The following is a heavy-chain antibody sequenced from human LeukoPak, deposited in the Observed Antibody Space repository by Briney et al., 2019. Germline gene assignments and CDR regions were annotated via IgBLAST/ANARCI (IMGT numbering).Heavy chain of an antibody. CDR1: GFTFSDYY. V-gene: IGHV3-11*04. CDR3: ARVRGSYATDY. D-gene: IGHD3-16*01. CDR2: ISNCGDTI. Sequence: GGSLRLACAVSGFTFSDYYMSWVRQAPGKGREGVSYISNCGDTISYADHVKSRFTISSDNAKNSLYLQMNSRRAEDAAIYYCARVRGSYATDYWGQGALVTVSS. J-gene: IGHJ4*02.